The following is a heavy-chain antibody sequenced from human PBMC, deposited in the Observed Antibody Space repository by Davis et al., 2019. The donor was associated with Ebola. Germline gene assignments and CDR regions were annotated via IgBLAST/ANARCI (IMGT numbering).Heavy chain of an antibody. D-gene: IGHD6-19*01. J-gene: IGHJ5*01. V-gene: IGHV4-34*01. CDR2: INHSEIT. Sequence: MPSETLSLTCAVYGGSFSGSFWIWIRQPPGKGLEWIGEINHSEITNYNPSLKSRVTMSVDTSKHQFSLKVRSVTAADTAVYYCARVGFESYSSGWYDSWGQGTLVTVSS. CDR3: ARVGFESYSSGWYDS. CDR1: GGSFSGSF.